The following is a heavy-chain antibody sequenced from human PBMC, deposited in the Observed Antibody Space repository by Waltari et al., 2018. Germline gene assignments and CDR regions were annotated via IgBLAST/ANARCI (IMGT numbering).Heavy chain of an antibody. J-gene: IGHJ4*02. Sequence: EVQLVESGGGLVKPGGSLRLSCAASGFTFSNAWMSWVRQAPGKGLEWVGRIKSKTDGGTTDYAAPVKGRFTISRDDSNNTLYLQMTSLTTEYTAVYYCTTVPCERLLNFDYWGQGTLVTVSS. CDR3: TTVPCERLLNFDY. CDR2: IKSKTDGGTT. CDR1: GFTFSNAW. D-gene: IGHD4-17*01. V-gene: IGHV3-15*01.